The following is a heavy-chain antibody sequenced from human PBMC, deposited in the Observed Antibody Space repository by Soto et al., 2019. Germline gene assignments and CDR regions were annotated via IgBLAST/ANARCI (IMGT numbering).Heavy chain of an antibody. CDR3: AREGAAYCGGDCYDARGPYNWFDP. CDR2: IIPIFGTA. Sequence: SVKVSCKASGGTFSSYAISWVRQAPGQGLEWMGGIIPIFGTANYAQKFQGRVTITADESTSTAYMELSSLRSEDTAVYYCAREGAAYCGGDCYDARGPYNWFDPWGQGTLVTVSS. D-gene: IGHD2-21*02. J-gene: IGHJ5*02. V-gene: IGHV1-69*13. CDR1: GGTFSSYA.